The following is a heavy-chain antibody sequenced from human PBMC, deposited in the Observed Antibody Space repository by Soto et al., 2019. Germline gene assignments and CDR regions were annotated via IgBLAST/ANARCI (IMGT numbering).Heavy chain of an antibody. V-gene: IGHV3-48*02. J-gene: IGHJ4*02. CDR2: ISGTSETI. CDR1: GFNFHTYT. D-gene: IGHD2-2*01. Sequence: LRLSCAASGFNFHTYTMTWVRQAPGKGLEWVSYISGTSETIFYADSVKGRFTISRDNAKNSLYLQLNSLRDEETAVYYCATRYCRSDNCHFTHWGQGTLVTVSA. CDR3: ATRYCRSDNCHFTH.